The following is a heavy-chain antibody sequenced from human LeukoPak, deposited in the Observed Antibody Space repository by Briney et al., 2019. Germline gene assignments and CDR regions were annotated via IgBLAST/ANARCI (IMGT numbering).Heavy chain of an antibody. J-gene: IGHJ3*02. CDR1: CGSSSGYY. V-gene: IGHV4-34*01. CDR3: ASSPIPSYYDSSGYKGRNAFDI. D-gene: IGHD3-22*01. CDR2: INHSGGT. Sequence: SETLALTCAVYCGSSSGYYGSWIRQPPWKGLEWIGEINHSGGTNYNPSLNSRVTISVDTSKNQFCLKLSSVTAADTAVYYCASSPIPSYYDSSGYKGRNAFDIWGQGTMVTVSS.